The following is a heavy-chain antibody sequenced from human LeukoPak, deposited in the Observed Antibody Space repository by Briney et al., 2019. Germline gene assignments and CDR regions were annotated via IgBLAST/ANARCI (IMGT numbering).Heavy chain of an antibody. CDR2: IYTSGST. D-gene: IGHD3-16*01. V-gene: IGHV4-61*02. CDR1: GGSISSGSYY. Sequence: SETLSLTCAVSGGSISSGSYYWSWIRQPAGKGLEWIGRIYTSGSTNYNSSLKSRVTISVDTSKNQFSLKLSSVTAADTAVYYCARGPLGLSCMDVWGKGTTVTVSS. CDR3: ARGPLGLSCMDV. J-gene: IGHJ6*04.